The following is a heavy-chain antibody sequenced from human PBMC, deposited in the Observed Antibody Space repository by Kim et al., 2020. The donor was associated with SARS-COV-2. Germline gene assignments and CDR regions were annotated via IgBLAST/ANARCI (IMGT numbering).Heavy chain of an antibody. CDR1: GFTFSSYA. CDR2: ISYDGSNK. V-gene: IGHV3-30*04. CDR3: ARGDNYDILDYYYYGMDV. J-gene: IGHJ6*02. D-gene: IGHD3-9*01. Sequence: GGSLRLSCAASGFTFSSYAMHWVRQAPGKGLEWVAVISYDGSNKYYADSVKGRFTISRDNSKNTLYLQMNSLRAEDTAVYYCARGDNYDILDYYYYGMDVWGQGTTVTVSS.